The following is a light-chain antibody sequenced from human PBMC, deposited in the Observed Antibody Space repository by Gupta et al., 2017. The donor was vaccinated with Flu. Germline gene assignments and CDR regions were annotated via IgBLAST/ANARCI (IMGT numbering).Light chain of an antibody. V-gene: IGLV2-11*01. Sequence: QSALTQPRSVSGSPGQSVTISCTGTNSDIGGYSYVSWYQKHPGKAPKLIIYDVTERPSGVPDRFSGSKSGNTASLTISGLQAKDEADYYCCSYADSNTLLFGGGTKVTVL. CDR3: CSYADSNTLL. CDR1: NSDIGGYSY. CDR2: DVT. J-gene: IGLJ2*01.